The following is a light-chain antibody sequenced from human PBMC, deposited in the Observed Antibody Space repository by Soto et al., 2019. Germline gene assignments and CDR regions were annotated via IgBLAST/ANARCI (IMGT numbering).Light chain of an antibody. Sequence: EIVLTQSPGTLSLSPGERATLSCRASQSVSSSYLAWYHQKPGQAPRLLIYGASSRATGIPDRFSGSGSGTDFTLTISRLEPEDFAVYYCQQSGSSPFTFGPGTQVDIK. J-gene: IGKJ3*01. CDR1: QSVSSSY. CDR2: GAS. V-gene: IGKV3-20*01. CDR3: QQSGSSPFT.